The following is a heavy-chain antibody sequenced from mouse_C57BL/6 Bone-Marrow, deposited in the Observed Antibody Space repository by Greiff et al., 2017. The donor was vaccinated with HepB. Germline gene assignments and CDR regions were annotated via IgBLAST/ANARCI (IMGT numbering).Heavy chain of an antibody. V-gene: IGHV1-20*01. CDR3: ASLYYYGSSYLYAMDY. J-gene: IGHJ4*01. Sequence: VQLKESGPELVKPGDSVKISCKASGYSFTGYFMNWVMQSHGKSLEWIGRINPYNGDTFYNQKFKGKATLTVDKSSSTAHMELRSLTSEDSAVYYCASLYYYGSSYLYAMDYWGQGTSVTVSS. CDR2: INPYNGDT. D-gene: IGHD1-1*01. CDR1: GYSFTGYF.